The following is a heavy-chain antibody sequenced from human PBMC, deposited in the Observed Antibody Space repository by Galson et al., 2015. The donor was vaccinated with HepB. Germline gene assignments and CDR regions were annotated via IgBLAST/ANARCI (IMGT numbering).Heavy chain of an antibody. CDR1: GFTFSSYA. Sequence: SLRLSCAASGFTFSSYAMHWVRQAPGKGLEWVAVISYDGSNKYYADSVKGRFTISRDNSKNTLYLQMNSLRAEDTAVYYCARGGEGTMYSSSWYYWGQGTLVTVSS. J-gene: IGHJ4*02. D-gene: IGHD6-13*01. CDR3: ARGGEGTMYSSSWYY. V-gene: IGHV3-30*04. CDR2: ISYDGSNK.